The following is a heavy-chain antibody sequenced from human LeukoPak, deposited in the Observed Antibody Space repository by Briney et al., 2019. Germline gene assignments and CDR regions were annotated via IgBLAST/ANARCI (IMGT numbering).Heavy chain of an antibody. J-gene: IGHJ6*02. CDR1: GFTVSSNY. D-gene: IGHD3-22*01. Sequence: GGSLRLSCAASGFTVSSNYMSWVRQAPGKGLEWVSVIYSGGSTYYADSVKGRFTISRDNSKNTLYLQMNSLRAEDTAVYYCAGGLLEDSSGYSIVNIQSGYYYYGMDVWGQGTTVTVSS. CDR2: IYSGGST. CDR3: AGGLLEDSSGYSIVNIQSGYYYYGMDV. V-gene: IGHV3-53*01.